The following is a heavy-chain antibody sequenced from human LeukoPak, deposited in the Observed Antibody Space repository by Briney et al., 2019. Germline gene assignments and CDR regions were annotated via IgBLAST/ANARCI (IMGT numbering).Heavy chain of an antibody. CDR1: GYTFSSYT. V-gene: IGHV7-4-1*02. D-gene: IGHD5-18*01. CDR3: GRDPRLGIRGYTYGYIEY. CDR2: INTNTGNP. J-gene: IGHJ4*02. Sequence: ASVNVSCKTSGYTFSSYTITWVRQAPGQGLQWMGWINTNTGNPTYAQGFTGRYVFSLDTSVSTAYLQISGLTADDTAVYFCGRDPRLGIRGYTYGYIEYWGQGTLVTVSS.